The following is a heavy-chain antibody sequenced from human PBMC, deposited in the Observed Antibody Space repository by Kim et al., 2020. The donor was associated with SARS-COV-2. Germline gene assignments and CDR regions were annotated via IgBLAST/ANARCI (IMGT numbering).Heavy chain of an antibody. D-gene: IGHD2-15*01. Sequence: ASVKVSCKASGYTFTTYAVHWVRQAPGQRLEWMGWINTGNGKTEYSQNFQGRVTITRDTSATTAYMGLNSLTSGDTAVYFCARDGWLLPGGYFEHWGQGTLVTVSS. V-gene: IGHV1-3*04. CDR3: ARDGWLLPGGYFEH. J-gene: IGHJ1*01. CDR1: GYTFTTYA. CDR2: INTGNGKT.